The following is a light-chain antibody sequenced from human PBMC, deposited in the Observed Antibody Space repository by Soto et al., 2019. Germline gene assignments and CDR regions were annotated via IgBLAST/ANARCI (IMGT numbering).Light chain of an antibody. CDR3: SSFAGSNNFV. CDR1: SSNIGTYNY. Sequence: QSALTQPPSASGSPGQSVTISCTGTSSNIGTYNYVSWYQQHPGKAPKLMIYEVSKRPSGVPDRFSGSKSGNTASLTVSGLQAEDEADYYCSSFAGSNNFVFGGGTTVTVL. CDR2: EVS. V-gene: IGLV2-8*01. J-gene: IGLJ2*01.